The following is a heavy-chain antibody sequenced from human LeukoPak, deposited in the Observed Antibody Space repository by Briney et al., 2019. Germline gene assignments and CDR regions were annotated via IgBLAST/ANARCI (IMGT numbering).Heavy chain of an antibody. V-gene: IGHV4-59*02. J-gene: IGHJ4*02. D-gene: IGHD6-13*01. CDR3: ARRVAAAATYFDY. CDR2: IYYSGST. Sequence: PSETLSLTCTVSGGSVSGYYWSWIRQPPGEGLEWIGYIYYSGSTNYNPSLKSRVTISVDMSKNQFSLKLSSVTAADTAVYYCARRVAAAATYFDYWGQGTLVTVSS. CDR1: GGSVSGYY.